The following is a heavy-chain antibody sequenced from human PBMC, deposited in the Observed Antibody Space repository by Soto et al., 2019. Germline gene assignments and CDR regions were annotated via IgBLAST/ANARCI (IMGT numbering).Heavy chain of an antibody. V-gene: IGHV1-18*01. J-gene: IGHJ4*02. CDR2: ISAYNGNT. CDR3: ARSPGGPRRLEYGDYDY. CDR1: GYTFTSYG. D-gene: IGHD4-17*01. Sequence: ASVKVSCKASGYTFTSYGISWVRQAPGQGLEWMGWISAYNGNTNYAQKLQGRVTMTTDTSTSTAYMELRSLRSDDTAVYYCARSPGGPRRLEYGDYDYWGQGTLVTVSS.